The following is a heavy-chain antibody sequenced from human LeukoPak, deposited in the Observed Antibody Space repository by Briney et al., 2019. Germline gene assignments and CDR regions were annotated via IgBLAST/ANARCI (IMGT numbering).Heavy chain of an antibody. CDR2: INPSGAET. J-gene: IGHJ5*01. D-gene: IGHD3-10*01. CDR1: GYTFTSYD. V-gene: IGHV1-46*01. CDR3: TRDLGLRGVTNWFDS. Sequence: VASVKVSCKASGYTFTSYDINWVRQAPGQGLEWMAVINPSGAETTYAQKFQGRLTMTRDTSTSTVYMDLSSLRSEDTAVYYCTRDLGLRGVTNWFDSWGQGTLVTVSS.